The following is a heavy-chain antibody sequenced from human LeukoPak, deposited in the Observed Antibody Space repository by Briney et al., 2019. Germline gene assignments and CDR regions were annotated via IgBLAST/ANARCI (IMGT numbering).Heavy chain of an antibody. CDR1: GGTFSSYA. D-gene: IGHD6-13*01. Sequence: GASVKVSCKASGGTFSSYAISWVRQAPGQGLEWMGGIIPIFGTANYAQKFQGRVTITADESTSTAYMELSSLRSEDTAVYYCATAWSSSLLFDYWGQGTLVTVTS. V-gene: IGHV1-69*13. CDR3: ATAWSSSLLFDY. CDR2: IIPIFGTA. J-gene: IGHJ4*02.